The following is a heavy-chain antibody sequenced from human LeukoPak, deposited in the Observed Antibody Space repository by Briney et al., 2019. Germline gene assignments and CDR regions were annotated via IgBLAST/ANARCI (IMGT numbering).Heavy chain of an antibody. CDR2: INSDGSST. D-gene: IGHD3-3*01. J-gene: IGHJ3*02. CDR3: AKDYRITIFGVVIHHDAFDI. Sequence: GGSLRLSCAASGFTFSSYWMHWVRQAPGKGLVWVSRINSDGSSTSYADSVKGRFTISRDNAKNSLYLQMNSLRAEDTALYYCAKDYRITIFGVVIHHDAFDIWGQGTMVTVSS. V-gene: IGHV3-74*01. CDR1: GFTFSSYW.